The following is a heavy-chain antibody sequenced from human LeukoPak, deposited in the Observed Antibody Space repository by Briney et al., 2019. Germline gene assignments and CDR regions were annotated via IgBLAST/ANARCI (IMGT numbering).Heavy chain of an antibody. CDR3: AKNYDYVWGPFDY. D-gene: IGHD3-16*01. V-gene: IGHV3-23*01. CDR2: ITGSGGST. J-gene: IGHJ4*02. Sequence: PGGSLRLSCAASGFTFRSSAMSWVRQAPGKGLEWVSSITGSGGSTYYAESAKGRFTISRDNSKNTLFLQMSGLRAEDTAVYYCAKNYDYVWGPFDYWGQGALVTVSS. CDR1: GFTFRSSA.